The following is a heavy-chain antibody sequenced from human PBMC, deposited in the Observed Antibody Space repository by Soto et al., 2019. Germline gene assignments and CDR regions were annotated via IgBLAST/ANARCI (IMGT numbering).Heavy chain of an antibody. Sequence: PGGSLRLSCAASGFTFSSYGMHWVRQAPGKGLEWVAVISYDGSNKYYADSVKGRFTISRDNSKNTLYLQMNSLRAEDTAVYYCAKDVDYGDYMGYWGQGTLVTVSS. CDR3: AKDVDYGDYMGY. J-gene: IGHJ4*02. CDR2: ISYDGSNK. CDR1: GFTFSSYG. D-gene: IGHD4-17*01. V-gene: IGHV3-30*18.